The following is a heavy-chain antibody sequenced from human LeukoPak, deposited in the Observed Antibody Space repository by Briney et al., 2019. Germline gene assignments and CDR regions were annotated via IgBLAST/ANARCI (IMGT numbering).Heavy chain of an antibody. CDR1: GYTFNDYY. D-gene: IGHD5-12*01. Sequence: ASVKVSCKASGYTFNDYYMHWVRQAPGQGLEWMGIINPSGGSTSYAQKFQGRVTMTRDMSTSTVYMELSSLRSEDTAVYYCARDPRGYSGYDNYYFDYWGQGTLVTVSS. V-gene: IGHV1-46*02. CDR3: ARDPRGYSGYDNYYFDY. J-gene: IGHJ4*02. CDR2: INPSGGST.